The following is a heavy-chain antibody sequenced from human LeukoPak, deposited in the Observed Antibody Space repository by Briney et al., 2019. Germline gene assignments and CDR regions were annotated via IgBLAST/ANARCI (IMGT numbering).Heavy chain of an antibody. J-gene: IGHJ3*02. Sequence: GGSLRLSCAASGFTFDDYGMNWVRQAPGKGLEWVANLNQDGSEKYYVDSVKGRFTISRDNAKNSLYLQMNSLRAEDTAVYYCASLGIWGQGTMVTVSS. V-gene: IGHV3-7*01. CDR2: LNQDGSEK. CDR1: GFTFDDYG. CDR3: ASLGI. D-gene: IGHD3-16*01.